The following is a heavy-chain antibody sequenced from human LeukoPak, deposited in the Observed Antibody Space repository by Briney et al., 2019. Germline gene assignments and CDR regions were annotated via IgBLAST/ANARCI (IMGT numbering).Heavy chain of an antibody. CDR2: IYYSGST. J-gene: IGHJ6*02. Sequence: SETLSLTCTVAGGSISSYYWSWIRQPPGKGLEWIGYIYYSGSTNSNPSLKSRVTISVDTSKNQFSLKLSSVTAAGTAVYYCARRGSSAVAGTYYYYYGMDVWGQGTTVTVSS. V-gene: IGHV4-59*08. CDR3: ARRGSSAVAGTYYYYYGMDV. CDR1: GGSISSYY. D-gene: IGHD6-19*01.